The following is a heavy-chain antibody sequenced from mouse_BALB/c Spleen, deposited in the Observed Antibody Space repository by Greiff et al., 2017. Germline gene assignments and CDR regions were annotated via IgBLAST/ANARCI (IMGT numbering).Heavy chain of an antibody. CDR2: IDPANGNT. CDR3: AIRDDGGYAMEY. D-gene: IGHD2-14*01. CDR1: GFNIKDTY. J-gene: IGHJ4*01. V-gene: IGHV14-3*02. Sequence: EVQLQQSGAELVKPGASVKLSCTASGFNIKDTYMHWVKQRPEQGLEWIGRIDPANGNTKYDPKFQGKATITADTSSNTAYLQLSSLTSEDTAVYYCAIRDDGGYAMEYWGEGTSVTVSS.